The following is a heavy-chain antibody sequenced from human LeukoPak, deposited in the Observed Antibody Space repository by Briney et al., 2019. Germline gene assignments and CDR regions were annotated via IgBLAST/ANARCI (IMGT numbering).Heavy chain of an antibody. CDR1: GFTFLTYT. J-gene: IGHJ3*02. V-gene: IGHV3-21*04. D-gene: IGHD6-13*01. Sequence: GGSLRLSCAASGFTFLTYTMNWVRQAPGTGLGWVSFISSSSGYMSYADSVKGRFTISRDDAKNSLYLQMNSLRAEDTAVYNCARARIAAAGTGAFDIWGQGTMVTVSS. CDR3: ARARIAAAGTGAFDI. CDR2: ISSSSGYM.